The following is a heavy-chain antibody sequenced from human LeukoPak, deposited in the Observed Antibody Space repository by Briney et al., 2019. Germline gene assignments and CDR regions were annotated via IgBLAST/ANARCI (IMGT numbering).Heavy chain of an antibody. CDR3: AKLTRGYSYGSHDY. V-gene: IGHV3-30*18. J-gene: IGHJ4*02. CDR1: GFTFSSYG. D-gene: IGHD5-18*01. CDR2: ISYDGSNK. Sequence: GGSLRLSCAASGFTFSSYGMHWVRQAPGKGLEWVGVISYDGSNKYYADSVKGRFTISRDNSKNTLYLQMNSLRAEDTAVYYCAKLTRGYSYGSHDYWGQGTLVTVSS.